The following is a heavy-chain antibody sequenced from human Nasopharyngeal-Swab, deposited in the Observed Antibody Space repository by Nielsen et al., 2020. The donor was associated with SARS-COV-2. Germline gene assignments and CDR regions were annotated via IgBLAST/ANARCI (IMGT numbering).Heavy chain of an antibody. CDR3: ASRGPEGWPTDY. V-gene: IGHV3-23*01. CDR1: GFTFSTYA. Sequence: GESLKISCAASGFTFSTYAMSWVRQAPGKGLEWVSSISASGQTTYYADSVKGRFSISRDNSKNTPYLRITSLRAEDTAVYFCASRGPEGWPTDYWGQGVQVTVSS. J-gene: IGHJ4*02. D-gene: IGHD6-19*01. CDR2: ISASGQTT.